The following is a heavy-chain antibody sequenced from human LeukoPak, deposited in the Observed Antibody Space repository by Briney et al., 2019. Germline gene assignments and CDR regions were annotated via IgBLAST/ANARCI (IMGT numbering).Heavy chain of an antibody. CDR1: GFTFSSYG. V-gene: IGHV3-30*18. CDR2: ISYDGSNK. Sequence: PGGSLRLSCAASGFTFSSYGMHWVRQAPGKGLEWVAVISYDGSNKYYADSVKGRFTISRDNSKNTLYLQMNSLRAEDTAVYYCAKALGRQQLPGDAFDIWGQGTMVTVPS. J-gene: IGHJ3*02. CDR3: AKALGRQQLPGDAFDI. D-gene: IGHD6-13*01.